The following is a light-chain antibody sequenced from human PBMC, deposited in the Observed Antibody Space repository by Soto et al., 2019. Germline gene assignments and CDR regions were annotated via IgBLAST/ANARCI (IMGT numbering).Light chain of an antibody. CDR1: SSDVGGYDY. Sequence: QSALTQPRSVSGSPGRSVTISCTGTSSDVGGYDYVSWYQQHPGKAPKLLIYDVNKRPSGVPDRFSGSKSGNTASLTVSGVQAEDEADYFCCSYAGKSTYTWVFGGGTKLTVL. V-gene: IGLV2-11*01. CDR2: DVN. J-gene: IGLJ3*02. CDR3: CSYAGKSTYTWV.